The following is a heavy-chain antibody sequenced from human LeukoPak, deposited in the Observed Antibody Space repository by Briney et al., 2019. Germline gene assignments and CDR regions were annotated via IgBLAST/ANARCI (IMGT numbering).Heavy chain of an antibody. CDR3: ARSRRDWGYFDY. D-gene: IGHD7-27*01. V-gene: IGHV4-34*01. CDR1: GGSFSGYY. Sequence: SETLSLTCAVYGGSFSGYYWSWIRQPPGKGLEWIGEINHSGRTNYNPSLKSRVTISVDTSKNQFSLKLSSVTAADAAVYYCARSRRDWGYFDYWGQGTLVTVSS. J-gene: IGHJ4*02. CDR2: INHSGRT.